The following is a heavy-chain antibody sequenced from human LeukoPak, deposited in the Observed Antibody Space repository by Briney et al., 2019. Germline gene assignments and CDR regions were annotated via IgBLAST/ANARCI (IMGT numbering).Heavy chain of an antibody. CDR2: INPSGGST. J-gene: IGHJ4*02. CDR1: GGTFSSYA. CDR3: ARPTATNSFDN. D-gene: IGHD1-26*01. Sequence: ASVKVSCKASGGTFSSYAISWVRQAPGQGLEWMGIINPSGGSTYYAQKFQGRVTVTRDVSTSTVYMELSSQRSEDTAVYYCARPTATNSFDNWGQGTLVTVSS. V-gene: IGHV1-46*01.